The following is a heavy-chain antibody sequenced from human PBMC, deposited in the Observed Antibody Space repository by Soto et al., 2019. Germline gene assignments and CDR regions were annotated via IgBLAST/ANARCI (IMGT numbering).Heavy chain of an antibody. D-gene: IGHD2-2*01. V-gene: IGHV4-31*03. CDR3: ARDAPETAPY. J-gene: IGHJ4*02. CDR1: GGSISNGDYY. Sequence: QVQLRESGPGLVKPSQTLSLTCTVSGGSISNGDYYWNWIRQHPEKGLEWIGYINYRGSTFYNPSLKSRIIISVEKSKNQFSLKLSSVTAADTAVYYCARDAPETAPYWGQGTLVTVSS. CDR2: INYRGST.